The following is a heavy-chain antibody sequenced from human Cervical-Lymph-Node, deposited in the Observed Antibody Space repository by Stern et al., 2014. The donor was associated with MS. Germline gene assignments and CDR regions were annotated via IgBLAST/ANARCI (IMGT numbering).Heavy chain of an antibody. CDR1: GLSLSTSGVG. CDR3: AHVASSLPARPFDY. CDR2: IYWDDDK. V-gene: IGHV2-5*02. J-gene: IGHJ4*02. D-gene: IGHD6-6*01. Sequence: QVTLKESGPTVVKPTQTLTLTCTFSGLSLSTSGVGVGWIRQPPGKALEWLGLIYWDDDKRYRPSLKNRLTITKDTSKNQVVLTMANVDPVDTATYYCAHVASSLPARPFDYWGQGTLVTVSS.